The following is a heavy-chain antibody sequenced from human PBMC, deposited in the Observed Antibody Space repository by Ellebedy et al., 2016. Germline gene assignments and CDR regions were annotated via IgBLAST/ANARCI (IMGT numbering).Heavy chain of an antibody. V-gene: IGHV4-39*07. Sequence: SETLSLXXTVSGGSISSSSYYWGWIRQPPGKGLEWIGSIYYSGSTYYNPSLKSRVTMSVDTSKNQFSLKLSSVTAADTAVYYCARGRYCSSTSCYGNWFDPWGQGTLVTVSS. CDR1: GGSISSSSYY. J-gene: IGHJ5*02. CDR3: ARGRYCSSTSCYGNWFDP. CDR2: IYYSGST. D-gene: IGHD2-2*01.